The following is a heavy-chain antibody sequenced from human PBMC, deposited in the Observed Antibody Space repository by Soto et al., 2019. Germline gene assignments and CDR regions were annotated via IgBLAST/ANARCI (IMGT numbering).Heavy chain of an antibody. CDR2: IRSKAYGGTT. V-gene: IGHV3-49*03. Sequence: GGSLRLSCTASGFTFGDYAMSWFRQAPGKGLEWVGFIRSKAYGGTTEYAASVKGRFTISRDDSKSIAYLQMNSLKTEDTAVYYCTRARWGYYDFWSVNHFDYWGQGTLVTVSS. CDR1: GFTFGDYA. D-gene: IGHD3-3*01. CDR3: TRARWGYYDFWSVNHFDY. J-gene: IGHJ4*02.